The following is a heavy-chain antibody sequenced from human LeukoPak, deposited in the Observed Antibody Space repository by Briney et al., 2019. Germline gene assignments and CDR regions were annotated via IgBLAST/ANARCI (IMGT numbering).Heavy chain of an antibody. D-gene: IGHD3-10*01. V-gene: IGHV3-23*01. Sequence: GGSLRLSCAASGFTFRNYAMSWVRQAPGKGLEWVSAISGGGDNTYYADSVRGRFTISRDKSKNTLYLQMNSLRAEATAVYFCAKDLPDSRESLTGHWFDPWGQGTLVTVSS. CDR2: ISGGGDNT. CDR1: GFTFRNYA. CDR3: AKDLPDSRESLTGHWFDP. J-gene: IGHJ5*02.